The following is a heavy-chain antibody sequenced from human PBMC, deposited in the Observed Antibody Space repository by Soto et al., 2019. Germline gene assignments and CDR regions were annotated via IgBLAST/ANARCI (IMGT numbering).Heavy chain of an antibody. CDR3: ARPWNSDYTADAFDI. CDR1: GFTFSSYW. J-gene: IGHJ3*02. V-gene: IGHV3-7*01. Sequence: GGSLRLSCAASGFTFSSYWMSWVRQAPGKGLEWVANIKLDGSEEYYVDSVKGRFTISRDNAKNSLYLQMNNLRAEDTAVYYCARPWNSDYTADAFDIWGQGTMVTVSS. CDR2: IKLDGSEE. D-gene: IGHD3-3*01.